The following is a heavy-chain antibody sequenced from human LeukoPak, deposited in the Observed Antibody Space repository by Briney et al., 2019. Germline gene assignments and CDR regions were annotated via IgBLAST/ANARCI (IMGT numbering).Heavy chain of an antibody. CDR1: GFTFSSYG. CDR2: IRYDGSNK. D-gene: IGHD3-16*01. Sequence: GGSLRLSCAASGFTFSSYGMHWVRQAPGKGLEWVAFIRYDGSNKYYADSVKGRFTISRDNSKNTLYLQMNSLRAEDTAVYYCAKAWGQKLGTGYYYMDVWGKGTTVTVSS. CDR3: AKAWGQKLGTGYYYMDV. J-gene: IGHJ6*03. V-gene: IGHV3-30*02.